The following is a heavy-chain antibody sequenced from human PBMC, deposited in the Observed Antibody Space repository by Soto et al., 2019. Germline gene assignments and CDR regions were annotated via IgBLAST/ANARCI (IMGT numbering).Heavy chain of an antibody. CDR2: IYYSGST. CDR3: ARGSYDSSGYYYGCWFDP. CDR1: GGSISSGGYY. Sequence: PSETLSLTCTVSGGSISSGGYYWSWIRQHPGKGLEWIGYIYYSGSTYYNPSLKSRVTISVDTSKNQFSLKLSSVTAADTAVYYCARGSYDSSGYYYGCWFDPWGQGTLVTVSS. J-gene: IGHJ5*02. V-gene: IGHV4-31*03. D-gene: IGHD3-22*01.